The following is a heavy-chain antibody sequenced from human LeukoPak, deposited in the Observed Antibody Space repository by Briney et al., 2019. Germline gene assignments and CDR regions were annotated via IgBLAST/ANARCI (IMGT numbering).Heavy chain of an antibody. V-gene: IGHV3-23*01. Sequence: PGGSLRLSCAASGFTFSSYAMSWVRQAPGKGLECVSTISGSGGSTYYADSVKGRFTISRDNSKNTLYLQMNSLRAEDTAVYYCAKAWTTTVDYYYMDVWGKGTTVTVSS. CDR1: GFTFSSYA. J-gene: IGHJ6*03. D-gene: IGHD4-23*01. CDR2: ISGSGGST. CDR3: AKAWTTTVDYYYMDV.